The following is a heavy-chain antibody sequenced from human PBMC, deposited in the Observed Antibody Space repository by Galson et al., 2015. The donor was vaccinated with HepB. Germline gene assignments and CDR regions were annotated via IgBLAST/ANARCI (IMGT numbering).Heavy chain of an antibody. CDR2: IIPILGIT. J-gene: IGHJ4*02. CDR1: GGTFSSYA. V-gene: IGHV1-69*04. D-gene: IGHD2-15*01. Sequence: SVKVSCKASGGTFSSYAISWVRQAPGQGLEWMGRIIPILGITNYAQKFQGRVTITADKSTSTTYMELSSLRSDDTAVYYCARETPDTYYFDYWGQGTLVTVS. CDR3: ARETPDTYYFDY.